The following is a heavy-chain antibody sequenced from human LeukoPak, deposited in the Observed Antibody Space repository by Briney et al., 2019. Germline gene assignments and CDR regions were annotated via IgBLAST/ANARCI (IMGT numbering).Heavy chain of an antibody. CDR3: ARGRLKVFGESSIDY. CDR2: ISAYNGNT. Sequence: GASVKVSCKASGYTFTSYGISWVRQAPEQGLEWMGWISAYNGNTNYAQKLQGRVTMTTDTSTSTAYMELRSLRSDDTAVYYCARGRLKVFGESSIDYWGQGTLVTVSS. CDR1: GYTFTSYG. J-gene: IGHJ4*02. V-gene: IGHV1-18*01. D-gene: IGHD3-10*02.